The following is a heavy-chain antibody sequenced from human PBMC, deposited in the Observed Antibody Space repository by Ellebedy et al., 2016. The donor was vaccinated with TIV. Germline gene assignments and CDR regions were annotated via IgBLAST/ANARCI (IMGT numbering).Heavy chain of an antibody. V-gene: IGHV1-18*04. CDR1: GYTFTSFG. D-gene: IGHD2-15*01. CDR3: ARVIGLRDCSGDICSPPPPLDH. CDR2: ISAFNGDT. J-gene: IGHJ4*02. Sequence: ASVKVSCKASGYTFTSFGITWVRQAPGQGLEWMGWISAFNGDTNYVQKLQGRVTMTSDTSTSTAYMEMRSLRSDDTAVYYCARVIGLRDCSGDICSPPPPLDHWGQGALVTVSS.